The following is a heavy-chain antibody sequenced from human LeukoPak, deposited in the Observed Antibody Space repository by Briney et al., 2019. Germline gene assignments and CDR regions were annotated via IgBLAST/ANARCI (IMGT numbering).Heavy chain of an antibody. CDR2: TYSGGST. J-gene: IGHJ5*02. CDR3: ARAVNSAAWFDP. CDR1: GFTVSSNY. V-gene: IGHV3-53*01. Sequence: GGSLRLSCAASGFTVSSNYMSWVRQAPGKGLEWVSVTYSGGSTYYADSVKGRFTISRDNSKNTLYLQMNSLRAEDTAVYYCARAVNSAAWFDPWGQGTLVTVSS. D-gene: IGHD4-23*01.